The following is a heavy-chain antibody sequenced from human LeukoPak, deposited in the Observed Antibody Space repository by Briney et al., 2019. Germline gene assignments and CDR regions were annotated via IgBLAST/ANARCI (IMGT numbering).Heavy chain of an antibody. CDR2: MNPNSGNT. D-gene: IGHD2-2*01. V-gene: IGHV1-8*01. J-gene: IGHJ5*02. Sequence: GASVKVSCKASGDTFTSYDINWVRQATGQGLEWMGWMNPNSGNTGYAQKFQGRVTMTRNTSISTAYMELSSLRSEDTAVYYCARGGEYCSSTSCPTGPANWFDPWGQGTLVTVSS. CDR1: GDTFTSYD. CDR3: ARGGEYCSSTSCPTGPANWFDP.